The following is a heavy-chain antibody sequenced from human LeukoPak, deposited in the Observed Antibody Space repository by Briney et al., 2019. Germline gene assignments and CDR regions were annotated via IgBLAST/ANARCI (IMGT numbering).Heavy chain of an antibody. CDR3: ARDRSGIAAAAYYFDY. D-gene: IGHD6-13*01. J-gene: IGHJ4*02. V-gene: IGHV3-74*01. CDR1: GFSFSSYW. CDR2: INSDGSST. Sequence: GGSLRLSCAASGFSFSSYWMHWVRQAPGKGLVWVSRINSDGSSTIYADSVKGRFTISRDNAKNTLYLQMNSLRAEDTAVYYCARDRSGIAAAAYYFDYWGQGTLVTASS.